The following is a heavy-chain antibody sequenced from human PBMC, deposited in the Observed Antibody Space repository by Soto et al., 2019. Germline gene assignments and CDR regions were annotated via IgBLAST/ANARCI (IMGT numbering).Heavy chain of an antibody. CDR3: AGRYSSGWYFDY. Sequence: SVKVSCKASGGTFSSYAISWVRQAPGQGLEWMGGIIPIFGTANYAQKFQGRVTITADESTSTAYMELSSLRSEDTAVYYCAGRYSSGWYFDYWGQGTLVTVSS. CDR2: IIPIFGTA. V-gene: IGHV1-69*13. J-gene: IGHJ4*02. D-gene: IGHD6-19*01. CDR1: GGTFSSYA.